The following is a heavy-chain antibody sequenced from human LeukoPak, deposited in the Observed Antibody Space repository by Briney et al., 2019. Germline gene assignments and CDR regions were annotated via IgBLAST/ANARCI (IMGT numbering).Heavy chain of an antibody. CDR3: ASVRSGHYTFWDY. J-gene: IGHJ4*02. CDR2: IYHSGST. CDR1: GYSISSGYY. V-gene: IGHV4-38-2*01. D-gene: IGHD3-3*01. Sequence: SETLSLTCGVSGYSISSGYYWGWIRQPSGKGLEWIGSIYHSGSTNYNPSLKRRVIISVDTSKNQFSLKLSSVTAADTAVYYCASVRSGHYTFWDYWGQGTLVTVSS.